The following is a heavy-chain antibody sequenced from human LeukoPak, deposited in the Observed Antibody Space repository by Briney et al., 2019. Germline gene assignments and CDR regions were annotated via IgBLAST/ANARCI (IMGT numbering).Heavy chain of an antibody. Sequence: ASVKVSCKASGYTFTSYDINWVRQATGQGLEWMGWMNPNSGNTGYAQKFQGRVTITRNTSISTAYMELSSLRSEDTAVYYCARGELLWFGELYDYWGQGTLVTVSS. D-gene: IGHD3-10*01. V-gene: IGHV1-8*03. CDR2: MNPNSGNT. CDR1: GYTFTSYD. CDR3: ARGELLWFGELYDY. J-gene: IGHJ4*02.